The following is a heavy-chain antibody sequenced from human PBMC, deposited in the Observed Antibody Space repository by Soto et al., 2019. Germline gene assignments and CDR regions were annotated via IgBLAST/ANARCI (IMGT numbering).Heavy chain of an antibody. CDR3: TRDAARDSSARGWFDP. V-gene: IGHV3-21*01. D-gene: IGHD6-13*01. Sequence: GGSLRLSCAASGFTFRSFTMNWVRQAPGKGLEWVSTISSNSAYIYYTDALRGRFTISRDNAKTSQHLQMNSRRAEDTAVYYCTRDAARDSSARGWFDPWGPGTLVTVSS. CDR2: ISSNSAYI. CDR1: GFTFRSFT. J-gene: IGHJ5*02.